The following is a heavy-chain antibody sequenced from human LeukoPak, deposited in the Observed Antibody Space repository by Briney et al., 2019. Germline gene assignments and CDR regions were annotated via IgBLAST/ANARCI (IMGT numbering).Heavy chain of an antibody. CDR2: IDDSGNT. V-gene: IGHV4-59*12. J-gene: IGHJ4*02. CDR1: GGSISRYY. D-gene: IGHD5-18*01. CDR3: ARLRIRGY. Sequence: PSETLSLTCTVSGGSISRYYWSWIRRPPGKGLEWIGYIDDSGNTNYNPSLKSQVTISVDKSKNQFSLKLSSVTAADTAVYYCARLRIRGYWGQGTLVTVSS.